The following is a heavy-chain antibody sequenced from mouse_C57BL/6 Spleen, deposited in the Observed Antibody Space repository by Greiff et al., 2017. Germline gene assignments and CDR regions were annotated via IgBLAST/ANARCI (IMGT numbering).Heavy chain of an antibody. CDR3: ARENYGYDGGYYFDY. Sequence: EVQLVESGGGLVKPGGSLKLSCAASGFTFSDYGMHWVRQAPEKGLEWVAYISSGSSTIYYADTVKGRFTISRDNAKNTLFLQMTSLRSEDTAMYYCARENYGYDGGYYFDYWGQGTTLTVSS. CDR2: ISSGSSTI. J-gene: IGHJ2*01. V-gene: IGHV5-17*01. D-gene: IGHD2-2*01. CDR1: GFTFSDYG.